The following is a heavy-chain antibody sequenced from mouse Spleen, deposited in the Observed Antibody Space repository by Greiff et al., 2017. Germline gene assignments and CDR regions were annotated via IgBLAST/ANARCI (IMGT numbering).Heavy chain of an antibody. CDR2: IYPGSGST. V-gene: IGHV1-55*01. CDR1: GYTFTSYW. J-gene: IGHJ4*01. D-gene: IGHD1-1*01. Sequence: QVQLQQPGAELVKPGASVKMSCKASGYTFTSYWITWVKQRPGQGLEWIGDIYPGSGSTNYNEKFKSKATLTVDTSSSTAYMQLSSLTSEDSAVYYCARAPSYYYGSSPYAMDYWGQGTSVTVSS. CDR3: ARAPSYYYGSSPYAMDY.